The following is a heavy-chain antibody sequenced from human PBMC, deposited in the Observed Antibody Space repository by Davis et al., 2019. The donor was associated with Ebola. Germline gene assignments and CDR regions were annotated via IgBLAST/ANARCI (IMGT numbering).Heavy chain of an antibody. CDR2: ITGSGGST. Sequence: PGGSLRLSCAASRFPFNTYAMSWVRQASGKGLEWVSAITGSGGSTDYADSVKGRFTISRDNSKNTLYLQMNSLRAEDTAVYYCASDDYGDEGYFDLWGRGTLVTVSS. V-gene: IGHV3-23*01. D-gene: IGHD4-17*01. CDR1: RFPFNTYA. CDR3: ASDDYGDEGYFDL. J-gene: IGHJ2*01.